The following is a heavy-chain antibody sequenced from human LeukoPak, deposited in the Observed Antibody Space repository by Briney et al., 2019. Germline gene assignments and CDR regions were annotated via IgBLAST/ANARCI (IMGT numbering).Heavy chain of an antibody. V-gene: IGHV3-53*04. CDR2: IYIGDST. CDR1: GFTFSSYS. D-gene: IGHD2-15*01. Sequence: PGGSLRLSCAASGFTFSSYSMNWVRQAPGKGLEWVSVIYIGDSTYYADSVKGRFTISRHNSKNTLYLQMNSLRAEDTAVYYCARAEYCSGGSSCLKYWGQGTLVTVSS. J-gene: IGHJ4*02. CDR3: ARAEYCSGGSSCLKY.